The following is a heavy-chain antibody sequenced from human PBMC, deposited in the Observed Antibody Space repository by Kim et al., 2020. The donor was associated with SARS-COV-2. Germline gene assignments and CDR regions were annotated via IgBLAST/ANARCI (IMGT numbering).Heavy chain of an antibody. D-gene: IGHD3-3*02. CDR3: TSVAGMTLAFWDAYDI. V-gene: IGHV3-73*01. J-gene: IGHJ3*02. Sequence: SVKGGFTISRDKSKNAVYLQMNSMKAEDTAVYYCTSVAGMTLAFWDAYDIWGQGTMVTVSS.